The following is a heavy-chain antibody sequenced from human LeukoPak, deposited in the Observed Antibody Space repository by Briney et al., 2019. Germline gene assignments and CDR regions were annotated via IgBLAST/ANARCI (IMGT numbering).Heavy chain of an antibody. CDR1: GFNFNNAW. Sequence: GGSLRLSCAASGFNFNNAWMTWVRQAPGRGLEWIGRIKSKADGGTTDYAAPVKDRFTISRDDSKTTLYLQMNTLKAEDTAVYYCTTDRDNCGGNSYPGFPFDYWGQGTLITVSS. D-gene: IGHD2-21*01. J-gene: IGHJ4*02. V-gene: IGHV3-15*01. CDR3: TTDRDNCGGNSYPGFPFDY. CDR2: IKSKADGGTT.